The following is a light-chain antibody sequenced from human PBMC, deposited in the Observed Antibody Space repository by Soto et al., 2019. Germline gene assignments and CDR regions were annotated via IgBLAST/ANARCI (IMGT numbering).Light chain of an antibody. V-gene: IGLV1-51*02. J-gene: IGLJ2*01. CDR3: GTWDSSLSAVV. CDR2: ENN. Sequence: QSALTQPPSVSAAPGQKVTISCSESSSNVENNYVSWYQQLPGAAPKLLIYENNRRPSGIPDRFSGSKSGSSATLGITGLQTGDEADYYCGTWDSSLSAVVFGGGTQLTVL. CDR1: SSNVENNY.